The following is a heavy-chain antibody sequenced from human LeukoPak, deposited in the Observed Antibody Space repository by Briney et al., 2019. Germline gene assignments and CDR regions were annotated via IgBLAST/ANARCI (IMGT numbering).Heavy chain of an antibody. CDR3: ARNWYSDF. Sequence: QTGGSLRLSCAASGLTFNTYTMHWVRQAPGKGLEWVAFIFSDGSKKYYADSVKGRFTISRDNSKNTLYLQMSSLGAEDTAVYYCARNWYSDFWGQGTLVTVSS. V-gene: IGHV3-30-3*01. D-gene: IGHD1-1*01. CDR1: GLTFNTYT. J-gene: IGHJ4*02. CDR2: IFSDGSKK.